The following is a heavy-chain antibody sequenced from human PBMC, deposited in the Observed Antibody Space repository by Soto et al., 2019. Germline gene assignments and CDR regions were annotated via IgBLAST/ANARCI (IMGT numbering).Heavy chain of an antibody. V-gene: IGHV1-69*06. CDR2: IIPVFDTP. D-gene: IGHD6-13*01. CDR1: GNSFSSHA. J-gene: IGHJ4*02. CDR3: ARGGALSTSWYWGDGLDS. Sequence: SVKVSCKSSGNSFSSHAITWVRQAPGQGLEWMGGIIPVFDTPTYARRFQDRVTITADKFTNTSYMELRSLRSEDTAVYYCARGGALSTSWYWGDGLDSWGQGTQVTVSS.